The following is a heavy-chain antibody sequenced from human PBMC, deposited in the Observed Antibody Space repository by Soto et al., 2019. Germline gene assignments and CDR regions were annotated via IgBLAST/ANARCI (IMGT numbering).Heavy chain of an antibody. V-gene: IGHV1-46*01. CDR1: GYTFTSYY. Sequence: GASVKVSCKASGYTFTSYYMHCVRQAPGQGLEWMGIINPSGGSTSYAQKFQGRVTMTRDTSTSTVYMELSSLRSEDTAVYYCARAHHYYDSSGPEFDYWGQGTLVTVSS. J-gene: IGHJ4*02. CDR2: INPSGGST. D-gene: IGHD3-22*01. CDR3: ARAHHYYDSSGPEFDY.